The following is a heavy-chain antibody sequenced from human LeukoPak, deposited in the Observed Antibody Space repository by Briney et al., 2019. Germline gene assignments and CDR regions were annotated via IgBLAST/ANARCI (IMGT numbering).Heavy chain of an antibody. D-gene: IGHD3-10*01. CDR3: ARVTDGSGSYYIYYYYYMDV. Sequence: GGSLRLSCAASGFIFSSYWMAWVRQAPGKGLEWVANIKEDGSDKNYVDSVKGRFTISRDNSKNTLYLQMNSLRAEDTAVYYCARVTDGSGSYYIYYYYYMDVWGKGTTVTISS. CDR1: GFIFSSYW. CDR2: IKEDGSDK. J-gene: IGHJ6*03. V-gene: IGHV3-7*01.